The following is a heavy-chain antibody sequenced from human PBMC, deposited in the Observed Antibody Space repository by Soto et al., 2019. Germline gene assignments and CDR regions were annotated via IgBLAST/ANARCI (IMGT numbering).Heavy chain of an antibody. V-gene: IGHV5-51*01. CDR2: IYPGDSDT. Sequence: ESLKISCMGSQYRFNSYWIGWVRQRPGKGLEWIGMIYPGDSDTTYSPSFEGQVTMSVDKSISTAYLEWNSLKASDSATYYCARQGSSGAYGYYHTEVWDQGTTVTVS. D-gene: IGHD3-22*01. J-gene: IGHJ6*02. CDR1: QYRFNSYW. CDR3: ARQGSSGAYGYYHTEV.